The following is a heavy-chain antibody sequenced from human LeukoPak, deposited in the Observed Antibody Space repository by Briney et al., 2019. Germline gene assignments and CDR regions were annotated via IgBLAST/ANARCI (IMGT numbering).Heavy chain of an antibody. V-gene: IGHV5-51*01. CDR2: IYPDDSDT. J-gene: IGHJ4*02. CDR1: RHSFHSQW. D-gene: IGHD2-21*02. Sequence: EESLKISCKGPRHSFHSQWIGWVRQMPGKGLEWMGIIYPDDSDTRYSPSFQGQVTISADKSISTAYLQWNSLEASDSAIYYCARRGDSDFRIDWGQGTLVTVSS. CDR3: ARRGDSDFRID.